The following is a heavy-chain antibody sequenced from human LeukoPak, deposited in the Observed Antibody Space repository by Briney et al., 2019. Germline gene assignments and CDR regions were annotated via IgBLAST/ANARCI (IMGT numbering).Heavy chain of an antibody. V-gene: IGHV3-7*04. CDR1: GFTFSNNW. J-gene: IGHJ4*02. CDR2: IKQDGTKT. Sequence: GGSLRLSCEASGFTFSNNWMTWVRQAPGKGLEWVANIKQDGTKTYYVDSVKGRFTISRDNAKNSVYLQMNSLRAEDTAVYFCAKDDPLPLWGQGTLVTVSS. CDR3: AKDDPLPL.